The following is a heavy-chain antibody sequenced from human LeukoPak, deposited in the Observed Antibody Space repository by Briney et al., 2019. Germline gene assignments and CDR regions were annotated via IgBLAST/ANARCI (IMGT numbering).Heavy chain of an antibody. V-gene: IGHV3-23*01. J-gene: IGHJ4*02. CDR2: ICGSGGST. CDR1: GFTFSNYA. Sequence: GGSLRLSCAASGFTFSNYAMNWVRQAPGEGLEWVSAICGSGGSTHYADSVEGRFTISRDNSKNTLYLQMNSLRADDTAVYYCAKDRVGAAPMSHFDCWGQGTLVTVSS. CDR3: AKDRVGAAPMSHFDC. D-gene: IGHD1-26*01.